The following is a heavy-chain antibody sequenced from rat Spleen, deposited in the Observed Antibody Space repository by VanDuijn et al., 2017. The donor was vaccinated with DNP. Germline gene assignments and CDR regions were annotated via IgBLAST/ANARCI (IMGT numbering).Heavy chain of an antibody. CDR2: ISYEGSST. D-gene: IGHD1-12*03. CDR1: GFTFSDYY. V-gene: IGHV5-22*01. Sequence: EVQLVESGGGLVQPGRSLKLSCAASGFTFSDYYMAWVRQAPKKGLEWVASISYEGSSTYYGDSVKGRFTISRDNAKSTLYLQMNSLRSEDTATYYCARHVYDGYYQRYFGYWGQGVMVTVSS. J-gene: IGHJ2*01. CDR3: ARHVYDGYYQRYFGY.